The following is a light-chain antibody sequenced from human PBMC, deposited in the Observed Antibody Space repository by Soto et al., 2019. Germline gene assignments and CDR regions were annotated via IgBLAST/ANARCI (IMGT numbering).Light chain of an antibody. CDR2: DAS. CDR3: HHYNSYPYT. CDR1: QTVSSW. V-gene: IGKV1-5*01. Sequence: DIQMTQPPSTLSASAGDRVTITCRASQTVSSWLAWYQQKLGKAPKLLIYDASTLQSRVPSRFSGSGYGTEFTLTISSLQPDDFAPYYCHHYNSYPYTFGQGTELKFK. J-gene: IGKJ2*01.